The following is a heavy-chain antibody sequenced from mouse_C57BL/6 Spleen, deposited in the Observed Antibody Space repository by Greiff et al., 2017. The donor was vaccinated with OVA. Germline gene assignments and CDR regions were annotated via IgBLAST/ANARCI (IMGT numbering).Heavy chain of an antibody. CDR1: GYTFTSYW. J-gene: IGHJ3*01. CDR2: IDPNSGGP. CDR3: ARSEYYNGSIPPFAY. Sequence: QVQLQQPGAELVKPGASVKLSCKASGYTFTSYWMHWVKQRPGRGLAWIGRIDPNSGGPKYNEKFKSKATLTVDKPSSTAYMPLSSLTSKDSAVYDCARSEYYNGSIPPFAYWGQGTLVTVSA. D-gene: IGHD1-1*01. V-gene: IGHV1-72*01.